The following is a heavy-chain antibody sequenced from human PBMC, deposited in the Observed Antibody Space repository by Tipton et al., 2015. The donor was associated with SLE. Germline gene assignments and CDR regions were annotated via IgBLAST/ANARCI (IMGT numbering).Heavy chain of an antibody. CDR3: AGTSSSGWYVIDY. CDR1: GVAISIGSYY. CDR2: IHYSGST. D-gene: IGHD6-19*01. V-gene: IGHV4-39*01. Sequence: TLSLTCTLSGVAISIGSYYGGWVRQHPGKVLEWIGSIHYSGSTSYNSSLESRVTISIDTSKSQFSLKLGSVTPSDMAEYYCAGTSSSGWYVIDYWGQGTLVTVSS. J-gene: IGHJ4*02.